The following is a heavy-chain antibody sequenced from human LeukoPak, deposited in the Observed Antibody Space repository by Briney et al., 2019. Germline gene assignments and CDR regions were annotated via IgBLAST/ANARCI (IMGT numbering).Heavy chain of an antibody. J-gene: IGHJ5*02. CDR2: IIPILGIA. V-gene: IGHV1-69*04. CDR1: GGTFSSYA. D-gene: IGHD2-2*01. Sequence: ASVKVSCKASGGTFSSYAISWVRQAPGQGLEWMGRIIPILGIANYAQKFQGRVTITADKSTSTAYMELSSLRSEDTAVYYCARDPSSRASWFDPGAREPWSPSPQ. CDR3: ARDPSSRASWFDP.